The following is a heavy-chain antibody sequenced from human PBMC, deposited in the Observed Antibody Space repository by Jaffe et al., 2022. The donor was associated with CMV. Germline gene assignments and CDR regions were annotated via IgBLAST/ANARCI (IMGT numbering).Heavy chain of an antibody. V-gene: IGHV4-59*01. CDR2: IYYSGSI. CDR1: AGAISNYY. J-gene: IGHJ4*02. CDR3: ARDQGGVMGLGLFDY. D-gene: IGHD3-16*01. Sequence: QVQLQESGPGLVKPSETLSLTCTVSAGAISNYYWSWIRQPPGKGLEWIGHIYYSGSINYNPSLKSRVTISVDTSKNQFSLNLSSMTAADTAVYYCARDQGGVMGLGLFDYWGQGILVTVSS.